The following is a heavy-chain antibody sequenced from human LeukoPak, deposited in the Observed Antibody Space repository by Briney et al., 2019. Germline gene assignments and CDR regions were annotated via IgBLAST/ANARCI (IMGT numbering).Heavy chain of an antibody. CDR2: ISSSSSYI. Sequence: GGSLRLSCAASGFTFSSYAMSWVRQAPGKGLEWVSSISSSSSYIYYADSVKGRFTISRDNAKNSLYLQMNSLRAEDTAVYYCAGSPGDILTGYYDWGQGTLVTVSS. CDR1: GFTFSSYA. V-gene: IGHV3-21*01. CDR3: AGSPGDILTGYYD. D-gene: IGHD3-9*01. J-gene: IGHJ4*02.